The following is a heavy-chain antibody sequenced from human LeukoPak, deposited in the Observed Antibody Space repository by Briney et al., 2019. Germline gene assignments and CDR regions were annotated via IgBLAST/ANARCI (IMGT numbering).Heavy chain of an antibody. V-gene: IGHV5-51*01. CDR2: IYPGDSDT. Sequence: GESLKISCKGSGYSFTSYWIGWVRQLPGKGLGWLGIIYPGDSDTRYSPSFQGQVTISADKSISTAYLQWSSLKASDTAMYYCARTVVATSDAFDIWGQGTMVTVSS. CDR3: ARTVVATSDAFDI. J-gene: IGHJ3*02. CDR1: GYSFTSYW. D-gene: IGHD2-15*01.